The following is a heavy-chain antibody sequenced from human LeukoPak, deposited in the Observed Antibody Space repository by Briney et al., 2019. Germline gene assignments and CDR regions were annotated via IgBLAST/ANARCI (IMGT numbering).Heavy chain of an antibody. J-gene: IGHJ3*02. CDR3: ARSHDSSGYYYADAFDI. D-gene: IGHD3-22*01. CDR2: IYHSGST. V-gene: IGHV4-38-2*02. Sequence: SETLSLTCTVSGYSISSGYYWGWIRQPPGKGLEWIGSIYHSGSTYYNPSLKSRVTISVDTSKNQFSLKLSSVTAADTAVYYCARSHDSSGYYYADAFDIWGQGTMVTVSS. CDR1: GYSISSGYY.